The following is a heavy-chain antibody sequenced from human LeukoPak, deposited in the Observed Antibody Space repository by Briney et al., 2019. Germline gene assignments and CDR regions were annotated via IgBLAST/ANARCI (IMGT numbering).Heavy chain of an antibody. CDR1: GGSISSYY. D-gene: IGHD2-15*01. CDR2: IYYSGST. V-gene: IGHV4-59*01. Sequence: SETLSLTCTVSGGSISSYYWSWIRQPPGKGLEWIGYIYYSGSTNYNPSLKSRVTISVDTFKNQFSLKLSSVTAADTAVYYCARDGGGSNFDYWGQGTLVTVSS. J-gene: IGHJ4*02. CDR3: ARDGGGSNFDY.